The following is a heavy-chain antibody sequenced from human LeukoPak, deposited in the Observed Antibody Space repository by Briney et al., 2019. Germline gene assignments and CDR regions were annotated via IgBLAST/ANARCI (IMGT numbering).Heavy chain of an antibody. CDR2: IYPGDSET. CDR3: ARKMGCSGGSCHYFDY. Sequence: GASLQISGEGSGSIFTSYWIGWGRPLPGKGLEWMGIIYPGDSETKNSPSFQGQVTISADKSINPAYLQWSSLKASDTAMYYCARKMGCSGGSCHYFDYWGQGTLVTVSS. D-gene: IGHD2-15*01. CDR1: GSIFTSYW. J-gene: IGHJ4*02. V-gene: IGHV5-51*01.